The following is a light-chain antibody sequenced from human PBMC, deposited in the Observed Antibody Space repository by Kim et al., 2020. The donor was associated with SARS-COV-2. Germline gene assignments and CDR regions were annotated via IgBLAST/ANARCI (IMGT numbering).Light chain of an antibody. CDR1: QSVSSSY. CDR3: QQYGRSPTT. CDR2: GAS. J-gene: IGKJ5*01. V-gene: IGKV3-20*01. Sequence: SPVERAILSCSASQSVSSSYLAWYQHKPGQSPRLLIHGASSRATGVPDRFRGGGSGTDFTLTITRLEPEDFAVYYCQQYGRSPTTFGQGTRLEIK.